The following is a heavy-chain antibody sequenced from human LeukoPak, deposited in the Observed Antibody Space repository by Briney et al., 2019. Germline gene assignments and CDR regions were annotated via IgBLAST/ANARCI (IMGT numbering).Heavy chain of an antibody. Sequence: ASVKVSCKASGYTFTGYDINWVRQVTGQGLEWMGWMNPNSGNTGYAQKFQGRVTITRNTSISTAYMELSSLRSEDTAVYYCARKIILGSYRDNWFDPWGQGTLVTVSS. V-gene: IGHV1-8*03. CDR1: GYTFTGYD. J-gene: IGHJ5*02. CDR2: MNPNSGNT. CDR3: ARKIILGSYRDNWFDP. D-gene: IGHD1-26*01.